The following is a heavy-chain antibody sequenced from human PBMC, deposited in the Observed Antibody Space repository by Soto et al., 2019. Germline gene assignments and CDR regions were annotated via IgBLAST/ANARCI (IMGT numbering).Heavy chain of an antibody. D-gene: IGHD6-13*01. J-gene: IGHJ4*02. Sequence: SETLSLTCTVSGGSMRNYFWTWIRQPPGKGLGWIGYIHYSGTTSFFPSYNPSLRSRVTISEDTSKNQFSLKLLSVTTADTAVYFCAAGEASSRNLAPYYLDFWGQGTLVTVSS. CDR1: GGSMRNYF. CDR3: AAGEASSRNLAPYYLDF. CDR2: IHYSGTT. V-gene: IGHV4-59*01.